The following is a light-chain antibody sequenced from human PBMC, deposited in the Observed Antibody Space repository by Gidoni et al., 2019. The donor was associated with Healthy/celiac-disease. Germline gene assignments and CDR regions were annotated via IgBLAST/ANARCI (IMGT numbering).Light chain of an antibody. CDR3: QQYNSYSLT. CDR1: QSISSW. Sequence: DIQMIQFPSTLSASVGDRVTITCRASQSISSWLAWYQQKPGKAPKLLIYKASSLESGVPSRFSGSGSGTEFTLTISSLQPDDFATYYCQQYNSYSLTFGGGTKVEIK. CDR2: KAS. V-gene: IGKV1-5*03. J-gene: IGKJ4*01.